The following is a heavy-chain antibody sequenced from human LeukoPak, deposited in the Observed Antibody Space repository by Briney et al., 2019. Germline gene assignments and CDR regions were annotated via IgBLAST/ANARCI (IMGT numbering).Heavy chain of an antibody. CDR3: ARETPLRGDSSGPRRFDP. Sequence: ASVKVSCKASGYTFTSYYMHWVRQAPGQGLEWMGIINPSGGSTSYAQKFQGRVTMTRDTSTSTVYMELSSLRSENTAVYYCARETPLRGDSSGPRRFDPWGQGTLVTVSS. CDR2: INPSGGST. J-gene: IGHJ5*02. D-gene: IGHD3-22*01. CDR1: GYTFTSYY. V-gene: IGHV1-46*01.